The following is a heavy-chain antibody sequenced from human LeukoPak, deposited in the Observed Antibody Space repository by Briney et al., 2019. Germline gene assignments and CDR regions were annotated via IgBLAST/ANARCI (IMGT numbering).Heavy chain of an antibody. CDR3: ARCPISAAVRYFDWSFDY. Sequence: GASVKVSCKASGYTFTGYYMHWVRQAPGQGLEWMGWINPNSGGTNYAQKFQGRVTMTRDTSISTAYMELRRLRSDDTAVYYCARCPISAAVRYFDWSFDYWGQGTLVTVSS. J-gene: IGHJ4*02. D-gene: IGHD3-9*01. CDR1: GYTFTGYY. CDR2: INPNSGGT. V-gene: IGHV1-2*02.